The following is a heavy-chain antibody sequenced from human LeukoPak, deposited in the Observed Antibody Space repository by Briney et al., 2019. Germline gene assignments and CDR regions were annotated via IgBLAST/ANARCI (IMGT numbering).Heavy chain of an antibody. D-gene: IGHD3-10*01. CDR1: GFTFSSYA. CDR3: VKDLRGVVVVP. V-gene: IGHV3-23*01. Sequence: GGSLRLSCAASGFTFSSYAMSWVRQAPGKGLEWVSGISGSGYSTYYADSVKGRFTISRDNSKNTLFLQMNSLRADDTAVYYCVKDLRGVVVVPWGQGTPVTVSS. J-gene: IGHJ5*02. CDR2: ISGSGYST.